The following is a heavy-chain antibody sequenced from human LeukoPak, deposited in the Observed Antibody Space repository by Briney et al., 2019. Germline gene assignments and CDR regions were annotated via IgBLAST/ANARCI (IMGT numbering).Heavy chain of an antibody. D-gene: IGHD6-13*01. J-gene: IGHJ4*02. V-gene: IGHV3-33*01. CDR2: IWYDESDK. CDR3: ARGGGSSSWYHY. Sequence: PGECLRLSCAASGFTFSSYDIHWVRQAPGKGLEWVAVIWYDESDKYYADCVEGRFTISRDNPKNTLFLQMNSLRAENTAVYYFARGGGSSSWYHYWGQGTLVTVSS. CDR1: GFTFSSYD.